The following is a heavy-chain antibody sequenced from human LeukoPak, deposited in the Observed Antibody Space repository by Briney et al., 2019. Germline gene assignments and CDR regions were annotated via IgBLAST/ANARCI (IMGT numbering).Heavy chain of an antibody. Sequence: SETLSLTCIVSGDFISSSRYYWGWIRQPPGKGLEWIGSISYSGSTYYNPSLKSRVTISVDTSQNQFSLKLSSVTAADTAVYYCARQRPREWLLLRSHALDYWGQGILVTVSS. CDR3: ARQRPREWLLLRSHALDY. CDR2: ISYSGST. CDR1: GDFISSSRYY. V-gene: IGHV4-39*01. J-gene: IGHJ4*02. D-gene: IGHD3-22*01.